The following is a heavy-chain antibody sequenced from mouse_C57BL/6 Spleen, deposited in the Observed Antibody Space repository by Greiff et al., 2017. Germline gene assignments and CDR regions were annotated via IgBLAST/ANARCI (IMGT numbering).Heavy chain of an antibody. CDR1: GYTFTDYN. CDR3: ARRTYDGYRDAMDY. CDR2: INPNNGGT. J-gene: IGHJ4*01. D-gene: IGHD2-3*01. V-gene: IGHV1-22*01. Sequence: LQQSGPELVKPGASVKMSCKASGYTFTDYNMHWVKQSHGKSLEWIGYINPNNGGTSYNQKFKGKATLTVNKSSSTAYMELRSLTSEDSAVYYCARRTYDGYRDAMDYWGQGTSVTVSS.